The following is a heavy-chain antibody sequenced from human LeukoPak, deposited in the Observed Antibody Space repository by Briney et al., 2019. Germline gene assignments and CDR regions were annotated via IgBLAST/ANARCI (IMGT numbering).Heavy chain of an antibody. J-gene: IGHJ4*02. CDR2: IIPILGIA. CDR3: ARAAYCGGDCYSAPLIDY. Sequence: ASVKVSCKASGGTFSSYAISWVRQAPGRGLEWMGRIIPILGIANYAQKFQGRVTMTRDTSTSTVYMELSSLRSEDTAVYYCARAAYCGGDCYSAPLIDYWGQGTLVTVSS. CDR1: GGTFSSYA. D-gene: IGHD2-21*02. V-gene: IGHV1-69*04.